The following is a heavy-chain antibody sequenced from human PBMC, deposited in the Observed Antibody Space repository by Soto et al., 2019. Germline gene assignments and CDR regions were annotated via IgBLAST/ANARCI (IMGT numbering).Heavy chain of an antibody. Sequence: QVQLVQSGAEVKKPGASVKVSCKASGYTFTSYYMHWVRQAPGQGLEWMGIINPSGGSTSYAQKLQGRVTMTRDTSTSTVYMELSSLRSEDTAVYYCARALTTDNWFDPWGQGTLVTVSS. CDR3: ARALTTDNWFDP. CDR2: INPSGGST. D-gene: IGHD2-2*01. CDR1: GYTFTSYY. J-gene: IGHJ5*02. V-gene: IGHV1-46*01.